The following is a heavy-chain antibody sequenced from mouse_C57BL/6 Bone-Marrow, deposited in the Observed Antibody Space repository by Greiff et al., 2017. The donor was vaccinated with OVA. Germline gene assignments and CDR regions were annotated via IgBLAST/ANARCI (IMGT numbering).Heavy chain of an antibody. CDR2: IHPNSGST. Sequence: VQLQQPGAELVKPGASVKLSCKASGYTFTSYWMHWVKQRPGQGLEWIGMIHPNSGSTNYNEKFKSKATLTVDKSSSTAYMQLSSLTSEDSAVYYCARSHGPYSEVFAYWGQGTLVTVSA. CDR1: GYTFTSYW. D-gene: IGHD2-12*01. V-gene: IGHV1-64*01. CDR3: ARSHGPYSEVFAY. J-gene: IGHJ3*01.